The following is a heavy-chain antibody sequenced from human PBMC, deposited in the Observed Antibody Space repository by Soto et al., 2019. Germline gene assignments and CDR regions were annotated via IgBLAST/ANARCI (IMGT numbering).Heavy chain of an antibody. CDR3: ARDQDYYDSSGYPDY. Sequence: ASVKVSCKASGYTFTSYGISWVRQAPGQGLEWMGWISAYNGNTNYAQKLQGRVTMTTDTSTSTAYMELRSLRSDDTAVYYCARDQDYYDSSGYPDYWGQGTLVPVSS. CDR2: ISAYNGNT. V-gene: IGHV1-18*01. D-gene: IGHD3-22*01. CDR1: GYTFTSYG. J-gene: IGHJ4*02.